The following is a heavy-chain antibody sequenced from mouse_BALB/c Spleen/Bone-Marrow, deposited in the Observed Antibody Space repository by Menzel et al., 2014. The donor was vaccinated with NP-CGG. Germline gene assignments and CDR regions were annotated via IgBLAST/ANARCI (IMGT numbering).Heavy chain of an antibody. V-gene: IGHV1-5*01. J-gene: IGHJ2*01. CDR2: IYPGNSDT. D-gene: IGHD3-1*01. Sequence: EVKLQESGTVLARPGAAVKMSCKASGYTFSNYWMHWVKQRPGQGLEWIGTIYPGNSDTTYNQKFKGKAKLTAVTSTSTAYMELSSLTNEDSVVYYCTTLARSDFDYWGQGTTLTVSS. CDR3: TTLARSDFDY. CDR1: GYTFSNYW.